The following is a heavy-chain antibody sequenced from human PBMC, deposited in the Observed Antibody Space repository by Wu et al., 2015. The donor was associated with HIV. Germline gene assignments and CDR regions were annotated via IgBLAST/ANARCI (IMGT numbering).Heavy chain of an antibody. CDR2: INRFNGKI. V-gene: IGHV1-18*04. J-gene: IGHJ4*02. CDR1: GYSFSDYH. CDR3: ARDSSGYPAAFDH. Sequence: QIQLVQSGAEVKKPGASVKVSCKASGYSFSDYHIHWVRQAPGQGLEWMGWINRFNGKIDYAQKFQGRVTMTTDTSTSTAYMDLRSLRSDDTAVYYCARDSSGYPAAFDHWGQGTLVTVSS. D-gene: IGHD3-22*01.